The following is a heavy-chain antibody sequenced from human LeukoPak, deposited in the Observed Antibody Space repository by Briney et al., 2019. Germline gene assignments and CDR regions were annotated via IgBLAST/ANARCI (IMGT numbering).Heavy chain of an antibody. Sequence: SETLSLTCTVSGGSISSSSYYWGWIRQPPGKGLEWIGSIYYSGSTYYNPSLKSRVTISVDTSKNQFSLKLSSVTAADTAVYYCARHRSYSSSSLFDYWGQGTLVTVSS. CDR3: ARHRSYSSSSLFDY. V-gene: IGHV4-39*01. CDR1: GGSISSSSYY. J-gene: IGHJ4*02. CDR2: IYYSGST. D-gene: IGHD6-6*01.